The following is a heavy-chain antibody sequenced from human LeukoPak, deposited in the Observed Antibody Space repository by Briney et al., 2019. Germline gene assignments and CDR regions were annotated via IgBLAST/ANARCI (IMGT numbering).Heavy chain of an antibody. J-gene: IGHJ4*02. CDR1: GYTFTSYG. Sequence: ASVKVSCKASGYTFTSYGISWVRQAPGQGLEWMGWINPHTGGTNYAQKFQGRVTMTRDTSISTAYMELSGLTSDDTAVYYCARPYCSGGSCHDYFDYWGQGTLVTVSS. CDR3: ARPYCSGGSCHDYFDY. D-gene: IGHD2-15*01. V-gene: IGHV1-2*02. CDR2: INPHTGGT.